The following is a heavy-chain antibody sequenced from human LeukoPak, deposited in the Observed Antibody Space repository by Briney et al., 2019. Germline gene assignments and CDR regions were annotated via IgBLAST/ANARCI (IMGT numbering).Heavy chain of an antibody. CDR2: VKSKTDGGTT. Sequence: GGSLRLSCAASGFTFSHAWMSWVRQAPGKGLEWVGRVKSKTDGGTTDSAAPVKGRFTTARDDSKNTLYLEMNSLKTEDTAVYYCTVVNYGSGSYPLGYWGQGTLVTVSP. CDR1: GFTFSHAW. D-gene: IGHD3-10*01. V-gene: IGHV3-15*01. J-gene: IGHJ4*02. CDR3: TVVNYGSGSYPLGY.